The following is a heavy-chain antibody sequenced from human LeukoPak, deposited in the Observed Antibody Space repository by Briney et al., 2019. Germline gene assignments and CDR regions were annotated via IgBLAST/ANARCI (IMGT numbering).Heavy chain of an antibody. D-gene: IGHD5-12*01. J-gene: IGHJ4*02. CDR1: GGSISSGDYY. CDR3: ARAERGYSGYPGY. CDR2: IYYSGST. Sequence: SQTLSLTCTVSGGSISSGDYYWSWIRQPPGKGLEWIGYIYYSGSTYYNPSLKSRVTISVDTSKNQFSLKLSSVTAADTAVYYCARAERGYSGYPGYWGQGTLVTVSS. V-gene: IGHV4-30-4*01.